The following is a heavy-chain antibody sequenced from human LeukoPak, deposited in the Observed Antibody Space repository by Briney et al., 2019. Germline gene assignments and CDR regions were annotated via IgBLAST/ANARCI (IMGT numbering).Heavy chain of an antibody. Sequence: GGSLRLSCTAAGFTFNNYAMSWVRQAPGKGLEWVSAISGSGGGTYYADSVKGRFTISRDTSENTLYLQMNSLRAEDTAVYYCAKDLAYCGGDCYTGLDYWGQGTLVTVSS. D-gene: IGHD2-21*01. CDR3: AKDLAYCGGDCYTGLDY. CDR1: GFTFNNYA. CDR2: ISGSGGGT. J-gene: IGHJ4*02. V-gene: IGHV3-23*01.